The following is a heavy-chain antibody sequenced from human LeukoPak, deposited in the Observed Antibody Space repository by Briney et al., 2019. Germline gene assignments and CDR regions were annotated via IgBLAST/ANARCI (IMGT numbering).Heavy chain of an antibody. D-gene: IGHD1-26*01. CDR1: GFTFSNYS. CDR2: ISRSSSTI. J-gene: IGHJ6*02. Sequence: GGSLRLSCAVSGFTFSNYSMNWVRQAPGKGLEWVSYISRSSSTILYADSVKGRFTISRDKAKNSVYLQMNSLRDEGTAVYYCVRIRDSGSYYFYYGMDVWGQGTTVTVSS. V-gene: IGHV3-48*02. CDR3: VRIRDSGSYYFYYGMDV.